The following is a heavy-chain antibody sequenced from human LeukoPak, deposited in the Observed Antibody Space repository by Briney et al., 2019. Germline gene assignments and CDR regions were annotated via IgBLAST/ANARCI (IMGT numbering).Heavy chain of an antibody. CDR1: AGSLSSYY. CDR2: IYYSGST. V-gene: IGHV4-59*01. Sequence: SETLSLTCPVSAGSLSSYYASWVRQPAGEGLEWIGYIYYSGSTNYSTSLKSRVTISVDTSKNQFSLKLSSVTAADTVVYYCARIYGSLYNDAFDIWGQGTMVTVSS. D-gene: IGHD1-14*01. J-gene: IGHJ3*02. CDR3: ARIYGSLYNDAFDI.